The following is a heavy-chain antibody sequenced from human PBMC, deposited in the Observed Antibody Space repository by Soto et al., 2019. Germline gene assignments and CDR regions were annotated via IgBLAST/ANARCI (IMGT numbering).Heavy chain of an antibody. CDR1: GFTFSSYW. CDR2: IKQDGSEK. J-gene: IGHJ3*02. Sequence: GGSLRLSCAASGFTFSSYWMSWVRQAPGKGLEWVANIKQDGSEKYYVDSVKGRFTISRDNAKNSLYLQMNSLRAEDTAVYYCARETIGGYCSGGSCYTGDAFDIWGQGTMVTVSS. D-gene: IGHD2-15*01. V-gene: IGHV3-7*01. CDR3: ARETIGGYCSGGSCYTGDAFDI.